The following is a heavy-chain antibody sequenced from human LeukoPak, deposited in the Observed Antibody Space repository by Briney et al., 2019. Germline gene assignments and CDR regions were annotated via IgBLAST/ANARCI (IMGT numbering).Heavy chain of an antibody. J-gene: IGHJ2*01. CDR1: GYTLSGAA. V-gene: IGHV3-73*01. CDR3: RAAVAGDYFDL. D-gene: IGHD6-19*01. CDR2: IRSKADSYTT. Sequence: PGGSLKLSCAGSGYTLSGAAMHWVRQASGKGLEWLGRIRSKADSYTTAYAASVKGRFTVSRDDSKNTAYLQMNSLKTEDTAVYYCRAAVAGDYFDLWGRGTLVTVSS.